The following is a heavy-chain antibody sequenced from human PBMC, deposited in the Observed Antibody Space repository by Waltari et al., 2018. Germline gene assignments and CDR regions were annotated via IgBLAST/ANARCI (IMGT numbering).Heavy chain of an antibody. CDR1: GFTFSSYW. J-gene: IGHJ4*02. CDR2: IKQDGSEK. V-gene: IGHV3-7*01. Sequence: EVQLVESGGGLVQPGGSLRLSCAASGFTFSSYWMSWVRQAPGKGLEWGGNIKQDGSEKYDVDSVKGRFTISRDNAKNSLYLQMNSLRAEDTAVYYCAKSRGHYDSWHYFDYWGQGTLVTVSS. D-gene: IGHD3-22*01. CDR3: AKSRGHYDSWHYFDY.